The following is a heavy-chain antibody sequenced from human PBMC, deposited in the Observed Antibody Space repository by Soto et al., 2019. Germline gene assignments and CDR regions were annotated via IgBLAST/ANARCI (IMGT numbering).Heavy chain of an antibody. J-gene: IGHJ4*02. V-gene: IGHV3-23*01. CDR1: GFKFSNYA. CDR3: AKDRRVGGNSAFYFDF. Sequence: GGSLRLSCAASGFKFSNYAMSWVRQAPGKGLEWVSLISATGGGTYYADSVKGRFTISRDSSHNTLYLQVHSLTAEDTAVYYCAKDRRVGGNSAFYFDFWGQGAQVTVSS. D-gene: IGHD3-16*01. CDR2: ISATGGGT.